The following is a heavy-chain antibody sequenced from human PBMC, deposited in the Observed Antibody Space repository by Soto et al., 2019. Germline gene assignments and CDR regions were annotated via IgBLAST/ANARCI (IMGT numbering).Heavy chain of an antibody. J-gene: IGHJ4*02. Sequence: GGSLRLSCAASGFTFSSYGMHWVRQAPGKGLEWVAVIWYDGSNKYYADSVKGRFTISRDNSKNTLYLQMNSLRAEDTAVYYCARSAYGYPFDYWGQGTLVTVSS. D-gene: IGHD5-18*01. V-gene: IGHV3-33*01. CDR1: GFTFSSYG. CDR3: ARSAYGYPFDY. CDR2: IWYDGSNK.